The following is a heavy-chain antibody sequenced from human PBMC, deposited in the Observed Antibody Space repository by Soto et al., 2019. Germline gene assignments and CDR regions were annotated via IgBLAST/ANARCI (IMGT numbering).Heavy chain of an antibody. CDR2: ISSSSSYI. CDR3: ARDSDQLLNYYYGMDV. CDR1: EFTFSSYS. Sequence: EVQLVESGGGLVKPGGSLRLSCAASEFTFSSYSMNWVRQAPGKGLEWVSSISSSSSYIYYADSVKGRFTISRDNAKNSLYLQMNSLRAEDTAVYYCARDSDQLLNYYYGMDVWGQGTTVTVSS. V-gene: IGHV3-21*01. D-gene: IGHD2-2*01. J-gene: IGHJ6*02.